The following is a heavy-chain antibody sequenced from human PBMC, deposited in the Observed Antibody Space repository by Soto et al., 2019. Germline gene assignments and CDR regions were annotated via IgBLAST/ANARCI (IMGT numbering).Heavy chain of an antibody. CDR3: AREESYCSDGVCYTRGFDY. J-gene: IGHJ4*02. CDR1: VFTLSSYT. D-gene: IGHD2-8*01. CDR2: FSSSDSYI. V-gene: IGHV3-21*01. Sequence: PWGSLLLSCAASVFTLSSYTMNWVRQSPGKGLDWVSSFSSSDSYIYYADSVKGRLTISRDNAKNSLYLQMNSLRAEDAAVYYCAREESYCSDGVCYTRGFDYWGQGTLVTVSS.